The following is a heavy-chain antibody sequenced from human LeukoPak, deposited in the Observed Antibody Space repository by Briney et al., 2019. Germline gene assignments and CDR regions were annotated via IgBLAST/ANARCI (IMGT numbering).Heavy chain of an antibody. CDR3: ARQFPLWFGVDLKTSPIDY. CDR2: INPNSGGT. J-gene: IGHJ4*02. D-gene: IGHD3-10*01. CDR1: GYTFTGYY. Sequence: ASVKVSCKASGYTFTGYYMHWVRQAPGQGLEWMGWINPNSGGTNYAQKFQGRVTMTRDTSISTAYMELSRLRSDDTAVYYCARQFPLWFGVDLKTSPIDYWGQGTLVTVSS. V-gene: IGHV1-2*02.